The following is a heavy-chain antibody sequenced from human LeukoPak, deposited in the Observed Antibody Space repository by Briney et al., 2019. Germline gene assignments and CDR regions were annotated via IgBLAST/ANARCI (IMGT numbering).Heavy chain of an antibody. D-gene: IGHD2-2*01. Sequence: GGSLRLSCAASGFTFNTYWMSWVRQAPGKGLEWVANIKQDGTDKYYVGSVKGRFTISRDNAKNSLYLQMNSLRAEDTAVYYCAGARPMRHCYMDVWGKGTTVTVSS. V-gene: IGHV3-7*04. CDR2: IKQDGTDK. CDR3: AGARPMRHCYMDV. CDR1: GFTFNTYW. J-gene: IGHJ6*03.